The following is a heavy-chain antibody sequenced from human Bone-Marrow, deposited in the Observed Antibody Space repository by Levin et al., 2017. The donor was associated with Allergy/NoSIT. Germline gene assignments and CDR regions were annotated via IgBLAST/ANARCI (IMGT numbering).Heavy chain of an antibody. CDR1: GFTFSDYW. CDR2: ISGDGSTT. V-gene: IGHV3-74*03. D-gene: IGHD2-15*01. J-gene: IGHJ4*02. Sequence: QAGGSLRLTCAASGFTFSDYWMHWVRQAPGQGLLWVSRISGDGSTTEYADSVKGRFTISRDNAKSTLYLQMNSLRAEDTAVYYCARSTTSGASYCPGWGQGTLITVSS. CDR3: ARSTTSGASYCPG.